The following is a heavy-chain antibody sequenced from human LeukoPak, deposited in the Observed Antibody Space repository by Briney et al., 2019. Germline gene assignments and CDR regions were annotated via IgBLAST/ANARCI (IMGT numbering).Heavy chain of an antibody. CDR1: GFTFSSYA. CDR3: ARGMGVRCLTDY. D-gene: IGHD4-17*01. V-gene: IGHV3-53*01. Sequence: GGSLRLSCAASGFTFSSYAMSWVRQAPGKGLEWVSVIYSGGSTYYADSVKGRFTISRDNSKNTLYLQMNSLRAEDTAVYYCARGMGVRCLTDYWGQGTLVTVSS. CDR2: IYSGGST. J-gene: IGHJ4*02.